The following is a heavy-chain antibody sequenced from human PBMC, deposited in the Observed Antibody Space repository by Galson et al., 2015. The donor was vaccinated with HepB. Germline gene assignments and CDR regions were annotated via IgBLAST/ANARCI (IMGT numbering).Heavy chain of an antibody. D-gene: IGHD3-10*01. CDR2: ISYDGSNK. V-gene: IGHV3-30*04. CDR1: GFTFSSYA. CDR3: ARDRGTLRLPADY. J-gene: IGHJ4*02. Sequence: SLRLSCAASGFTFSSYAMHWVRQAPGKGLEWVAVISYDGSNKYYADSVKGRFTISRDNSKNTLYLRMNSLRAEDTAVYYCARDRGTLRLPADYWGQGTLVTVSS.